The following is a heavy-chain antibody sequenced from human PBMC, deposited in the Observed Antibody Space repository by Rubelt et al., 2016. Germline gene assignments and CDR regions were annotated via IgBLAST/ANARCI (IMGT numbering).Heavy chain of an antibody. Sequence: SGFTVSSNYMSWVRQAPGKGLEWVSVIYSGGSTYYADSVKGRFTISRNNSKNTLYLQMNSLRAEDTAVYYCARIVDDRANRANWFDPWGQGTLVTVSS. V-gene: IGHV3-53*01. CDR1: GFTVSSNY. CDR2: IYSGGST. CDR3: ARIVDDRANRANWFDP. J-gene: IGHJ5*02. D-gene: IGHD1-1*01.